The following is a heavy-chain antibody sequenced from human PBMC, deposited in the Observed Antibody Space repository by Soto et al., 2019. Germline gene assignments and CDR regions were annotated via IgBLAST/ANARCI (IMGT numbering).Heavy chain of an antibody. V-gene: IGHV1-69*13. J-gene: IGHJ4*02. CDR1: GGTFSTSA. CDR3: ATQLTGDLDF. CDR2: IIPVFGTP. Sequence: QVQLVQSGAEVRKPGSSVKVSCVASGGTFSTSAMNWVRQAPGQGLEWVGGIIPVFGTPTYAQRLQGRVTITVDVSTTTAYMELTRLRPEDTAVYYCATQLTGDLDFWGQGTLVIVSS. D-gene: IGHD7-27*01.